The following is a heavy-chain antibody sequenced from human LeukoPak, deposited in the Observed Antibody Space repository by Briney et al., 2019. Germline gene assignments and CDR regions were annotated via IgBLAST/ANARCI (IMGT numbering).Heavy chain of an antibody. CDR1: GGSISSYY. D-gene: IGHD3-10*01. CDR2: IYYSGST. CDR3: ARSSGPMVTVWFDP. Sequence: SETLSLTCTVSGGSISSYYWSWIRQPPGKGLEWIGYIYYSGSTNYNPSLKSRVTISVDTSKHQFSLKLSSVTAADTAVYYCARSSGPMVTVWFDPWGQGTLVTVSS. V-gene: IGHV4-59*01. J-gene: IGHJ5*02.